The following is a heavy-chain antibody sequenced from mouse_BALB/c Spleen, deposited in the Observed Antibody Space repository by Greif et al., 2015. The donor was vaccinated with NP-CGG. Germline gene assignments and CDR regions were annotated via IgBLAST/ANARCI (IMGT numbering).Heavy chain of an antibody. Sequence: VQLQQSGAELVRPGTSVKISCKASGYAFTNYWLGWVKQRPGHGLEWIGDIYPGSGNTYYNEKFKGKATLTADKSSSTAYMQLSSLTSEDSAVYFCARSKGLRQGGYYFDYWGQGTTLTVSS. CDR3: ARSKGLRQGGYYFDY. CDR1: GYAFTNYW. CDR2: IYPGSGNT. V-gene: IGHV1-63*01. J-gene: IGHJ2*01. D-gene: IGHD2-4*01.